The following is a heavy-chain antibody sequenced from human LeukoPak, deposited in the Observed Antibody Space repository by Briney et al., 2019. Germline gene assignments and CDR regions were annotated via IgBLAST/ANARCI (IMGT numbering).Heavy chain of an antibody. CDR2: IWYDGSNK. CDR1: GFTFSSYG. V-gene: IGHV3-33*01. Sequence: GGSLRLSCAASGFTFSSYGMNWVRQAPGKGLEWVAVIWYDGSNKYYADSVKGRFTISRDNSKNTLYLQMNSLRAEDTAVYYCALMGGYDYVWGSYRYAADYWGQGTLVTVSS. CDR3: ALMGGYDYVWGSYRYAADY. D-gene: IGHD3-16*02. J-gene: IGHJ4*02.